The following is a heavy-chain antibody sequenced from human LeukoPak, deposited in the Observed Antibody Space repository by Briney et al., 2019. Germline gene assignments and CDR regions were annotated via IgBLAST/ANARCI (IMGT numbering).Heavy chain of an antibody. D-gene: IGHD6-19*01. CDR2: ISTYNGHT. CDR3: ARVWGSGWPLYYYYYGMDV. Sequence: ASVKVSCKASGYTFTSYGISWVRQAPGQGLEWMGWISTYNGHTNYARKVQGRVTMTTDTSTSTAYMELRSLRSDDTAVYYCARVWGSGWPLYYYYYGMDVWGQRTTVTVSS. V-gene: IGHV1-18*01. J-gene: IGHJ6*02. CDR1: GYTFTSYG.